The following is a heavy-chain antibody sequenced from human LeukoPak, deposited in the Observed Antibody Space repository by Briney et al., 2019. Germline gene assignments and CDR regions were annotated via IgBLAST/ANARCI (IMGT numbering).Heavy chain of an antibody. V-gene: IGHV3-7*05. Sequence: GGSLRLSCAASGFTFSSYRMSWVRQAPGKGLEWVANIKQDGSEKYYVDSVKGRFTTSRDNAKNSLYLQMNSLRAEDTAVYFFFKQKTAYDILTGYYSAYYFDYWGQGTLVTVSS. J-gene: IGHJ4*02. D-gene: IGHD3-9*01. CDR3: FKQKTAYDILTGYYSAYYFDY. CDR1: GFTFSSYR. CDR2: IKQDGSEK.